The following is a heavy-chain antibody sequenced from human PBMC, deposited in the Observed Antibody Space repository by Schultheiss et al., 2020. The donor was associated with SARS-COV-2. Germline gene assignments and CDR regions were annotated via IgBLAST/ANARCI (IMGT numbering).Heavy chain of an antibody. J-gene: IGHJ6*02. D-gene: IGHD6-19*01. V-gene: IGHV4-34*01. CDR3: ASAGNSRWYYYAMDV. CDR1: GGSISSYY. Sequence: SETLSLTCTVSGGSISSYYWSWIRQPPGKGLEWIGEINHSGSTNYNPSLKSRVTISVDTSKNQFSLNLTSVTAADTAVYYCASAGNSRWYYYAMDVWGQGTTVTVSS. CDR2: INHSGST.